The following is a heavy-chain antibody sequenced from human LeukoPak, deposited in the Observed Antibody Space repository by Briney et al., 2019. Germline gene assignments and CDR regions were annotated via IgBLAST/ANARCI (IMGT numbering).Heavy chain of an antibody. J-gene: IGHJ5*02. Sequence: ASVKVSCKASGYTFTSYAMNWVRQAPGQGLEWMGWINTNTGNPTYAQGFTGRFVFSLDTSVSTAYLQISSLKAEDTAVYYCARLALWGDYDILTGQTWFDPWGQGTLVTVSS. D-gene: IGHD3-9*01. V-gene: IGHV7-4-1*02. CDR1: GYTFTSYA. CDR2: INTNTGNP. CDR3: ARLALWGDYDILTGQTWFDP.